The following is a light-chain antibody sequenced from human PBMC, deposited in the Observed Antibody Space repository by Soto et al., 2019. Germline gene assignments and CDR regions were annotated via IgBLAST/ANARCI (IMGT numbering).Light chain of an antibody. V-gene: IGKV1-39*01. CDR3: QQSYSNTIT. Sequence: HMTQSPSTLSASVGDRFTITCRASQSISSYLNWYQQKPGKAPKLLIYAASSLQSGVPSRFSGSGSGTDFTLTISSLQPEDFATYYCQQSYSNTITFGQGTRLDIK. J-gene: IGKJ5*01. CDR1: QSISSY. CDR2: AAS.